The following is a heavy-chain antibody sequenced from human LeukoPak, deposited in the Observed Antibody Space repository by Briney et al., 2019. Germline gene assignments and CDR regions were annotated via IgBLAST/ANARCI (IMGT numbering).Heavy chain of an antibody. CDR2: IYHSGST. D-gene: IGHD3-3*01. V-gene: IGHV4-38-2*01. CDR1: GYSISSGYY. J-gene: IGHJ4*02. Sequence: SETLSLTCAVSGYSISSGYYWGWIRQPPGKGLEWIGSIYHSGSTYYNPSLKSRVTISVDTPKNQFSLKLSSVTAADTAVYYCARIGSRYDFWSGYYKINDYWGQGTLVTVSS. CDR3: ARIGSRYDFWSGYYKINDY.